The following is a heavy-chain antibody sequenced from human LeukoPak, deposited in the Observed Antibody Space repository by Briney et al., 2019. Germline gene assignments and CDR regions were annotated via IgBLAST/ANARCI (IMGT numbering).Heavy chain of an antibody. CDR3: ARDNRRGYDSSGYSGIGAFDI. J-gene: IGHJ3*02. V-gene: IGHV4-30-2*01. CDR2: IYHSGST. CDR1: GFTFSSYA. Sequence: LRLSCAASGFTFSSYAMSWVRQPPGNGLEWIGYIYHSGSTYYNPSLKSRVTISVDRSKNQFSLKLSSVTAADTAVYYCARDNRRGYDSSGYSGIGAFDIWGQGTMVTVSS. D-gene: IGHD3-22*01.